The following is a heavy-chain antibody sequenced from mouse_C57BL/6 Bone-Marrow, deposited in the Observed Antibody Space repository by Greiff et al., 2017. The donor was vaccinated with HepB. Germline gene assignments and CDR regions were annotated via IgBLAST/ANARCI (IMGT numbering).Heavy chain of an antibody. J-gene: IGHJ1*03. CDR2: IYPRSGNT. V-gene: IGHV1-81*01. Sequence: VQLQQSGAELARPGASVKLSCKASGYTFTSYGISWVKQRTGQGLEWIGEIYPRSGNTYYNEKFKGKATLTADTSSSTAYMELRSLTSEDSAVYFCARKGYFDVWGTGTTVTVSS. CDR1: GYTFTSYG. CDR3: ARKGYFDV.